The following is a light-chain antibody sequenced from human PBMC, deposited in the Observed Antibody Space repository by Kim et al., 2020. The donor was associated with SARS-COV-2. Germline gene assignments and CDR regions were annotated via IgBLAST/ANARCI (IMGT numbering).Light chain of an antibody. V-gene: IGKV3-11*01. CDR3: QQRGNWPWT. CDR1: RSISNY. J-gene: IGKJ1*01. Sequence: EVVLTQSPATLSLSPGERATLSCRASRSISNYLTWYQQKPGQPPRLLIYDASDRATGIPVSFSGSGSGTDFTLTISSLEPKYCSVYYCQQRGNWPWTFGQGTKVEI. CDR2: DAS.